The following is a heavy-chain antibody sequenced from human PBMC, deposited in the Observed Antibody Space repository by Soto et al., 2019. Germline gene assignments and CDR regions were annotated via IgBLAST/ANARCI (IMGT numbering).Heavy chain of an antibody. D-gene: IGHD1-26*01. CDR3: ASQGSWPYYYYGLDV. Sequence: QVQLVQSGPEVRKPGASVKVSCEASGYTFTTSGISWVRQVPGQGLEWMGWISTYNGDTNSAQNFQGRDLMTADTSTGTAYMELMSLNSADTAVYYCASQGSWPYYYYGLDVWGQGTTVTVSS. CDR1: GYTFTTSG. CDR2: ISTYNGDT. V-gene: IGHV1-18*01. J-gene: IGHJ6*02.